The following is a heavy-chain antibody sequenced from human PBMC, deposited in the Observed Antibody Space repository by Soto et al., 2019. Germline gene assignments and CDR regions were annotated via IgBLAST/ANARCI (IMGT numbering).Heavy chain of an antibody. V-gene: IGHV1-46*01. D-gene: IGHD3-3*01. CDR1: GYTFTSYY. J-gene: IGHJ4*02. CDR3: ASASIRFLEWLPYPDY. CDR2: INPSGGST. Sequence: QVQLVQSGAEVKKPGASVKVSCKASGYTFTSYYMHWVRQAPGQGLEWMGIINPSGGSTSYAQKFQGRVTMTRDTSTSTVDMELSSLRSEDTAVYYCASASIRFLEWLPYPDYWGQGTLVTVSS.